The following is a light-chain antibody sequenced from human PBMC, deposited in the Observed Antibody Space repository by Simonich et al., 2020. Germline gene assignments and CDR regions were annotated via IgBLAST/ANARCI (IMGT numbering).Light chain of an antibody. Sequence: SYELTQPPSVSVSTGQTARITCSGDALPKQYAYWYQQKSGQATVLVIYEDSKRPSGIPERFSGSSSGTMDTLTISGAQVEDEADYYCYSTDSSGNHWVFGGGTKLTVL. CDR1: ALPKQY. J-gene: IGLJ3*02. CDR3: YSTDSSGNHWV. V-gene: IGLV3-10*01. CDR2: EDS.